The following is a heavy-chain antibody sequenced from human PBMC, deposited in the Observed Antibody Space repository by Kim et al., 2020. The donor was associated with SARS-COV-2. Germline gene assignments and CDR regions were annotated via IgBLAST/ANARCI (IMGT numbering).Heavy chain of an antibody. J-gene: IGHJ5*02. D-gene: IGHD5-18*01. Sequence: GGSLRLSCAASGFSVSSIYMTWVRQAPGKGLEWVSVIYRGGVTLYADSVKGRFTISRDNSKNTLYLQMNSLRAEDTAVYYCTRDQVDGYWSWGQGTLVTVSS. CDR1: GFSVSSIY. CDR2: IYRGGVT. CDR3: TRDQVDGYWS. V-gene: IGHV3-66*01.